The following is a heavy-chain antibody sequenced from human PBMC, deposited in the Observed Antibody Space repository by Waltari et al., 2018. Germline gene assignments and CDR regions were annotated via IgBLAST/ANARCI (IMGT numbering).Heavy chain of an antibody. CDR1: GYTCTSYG. J-gene: IGHJ6*03. D-gene: IGHD3-3*01. CDR3: ARGYCDFWSGYYYYYYMEV. V-gene: IGHV1-18*01. Sequence: QVQLVQSGAEVTKPGASVRVSCKASGYTCTSYGISWVRQAPGHGLEWMGWISAYTGSTNYAQKLQGRVTMNTDQATNTAYMELRSLRSDDTAVYYCARGYCDFWSGYYYYYYMEVWGKGTTVTISS. CDR2: ISAYTGST.